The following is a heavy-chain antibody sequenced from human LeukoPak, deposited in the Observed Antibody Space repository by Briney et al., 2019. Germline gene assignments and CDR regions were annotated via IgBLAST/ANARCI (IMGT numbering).Heavy chain of an antibody. J-gene: IGHJ1*01. D-gene: IGHD5-24*01. CDR1: GGTFSSYA. CDR2: IIPILGIA. Sequence: XVTVSCKASGGTFSSYAISWVRQAPGQGLEWMGRIIPILGIANYAQKFQGRVTITADKPTSTAYMELSSLRSEDTAVYYCARSRDGYNFQHWGQGTLVTVSS. V-gene: IGHV1-69*04. CDR3: ARSRDGYNFQH.